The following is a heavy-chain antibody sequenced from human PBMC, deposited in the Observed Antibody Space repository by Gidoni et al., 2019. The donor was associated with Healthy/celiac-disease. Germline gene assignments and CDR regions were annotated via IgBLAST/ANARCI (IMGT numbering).Heavy chain of an antibody. J-gene: IGHJ6*02. CDR3: ARSPLGGNYYYYGMDV. CDR1: VCSISSYY. V-gene: IGHV4-59*01. Sequence: QVQLQESGPGLVKPSETLSLTCTVSVCSISSYYWSWIRQPPGKGLEWIGYIYYSGSTNYNPSLKSRVTISVDTSKNQFSRKLSSVTAADTAVYYCARSPLGGNYYYYGMDVWGQGTTVTVSS. D-gene: IGHD3-10*01. CDR2: IYYSGST.